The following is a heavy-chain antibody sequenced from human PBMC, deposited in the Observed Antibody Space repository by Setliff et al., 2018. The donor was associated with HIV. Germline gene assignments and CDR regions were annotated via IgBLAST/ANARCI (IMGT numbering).Heavy chain of an antibody. CDR3: ATAGEMATIGYSYYYMDV. CDR1: GGTFSGYT. J-gene: IGHJ6*03. V-gene: IGHV1-69*13. Sequence: VASVKVSCKASGGTFSGYTVSWVRQAPGQGPEWMGGIIPIFGTPKYAQKFQGRVTITADESTSTAYMELSSLRSEDTAVYYCATAGEMATIGYSYYYMDVWGKGTTVTVSS. D-gene: IGHD3-10*01. CDR2: IIPIFGTP.